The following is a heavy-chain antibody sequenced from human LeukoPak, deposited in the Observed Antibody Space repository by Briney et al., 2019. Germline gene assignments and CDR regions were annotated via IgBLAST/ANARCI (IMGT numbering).Heavy chain of an antibody. Sequence: SETLSLTCTVSGGSISSYYWSWIRQPAGKGLEWIGRIYTSGSTNYNPSLKSRVTMSVDTSKNQFSLKLSSVTAADTAVYYCARSGSGYLRYYFDYWGQGTLATVSS. CDR3: ARSGSGYLRYYFDY. V-gene: IGHV4-4*07. CDR1: GGSISSYY. CDR2: IYTSGST. D-gene: IGHD5-12*01. J-gene: IGHJ4*02.